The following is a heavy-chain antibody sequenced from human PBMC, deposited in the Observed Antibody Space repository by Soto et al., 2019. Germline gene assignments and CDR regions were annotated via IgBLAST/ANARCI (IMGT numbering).Heavy chain of an antibody. Sequence: SGPTLVNPTQTLTLTCTFSGFSLSTSGMCVSWIRQPPGKALEWLARIDWDDDKYYSTSLKTRLTISKDTSKNQVVLTMTNMDPVDTATYYCARTIYSGYDYGPDDAFDIWGQGTMVTVSS. CDR1: GFSLSTSGMC. CDR2: IDWDDDK. CDR3: ARTIYSGYDYGPDDAFDI. J-gene: IGHJ3*02. V-gene: IGHV2-70*11. D-gene: IGHD5-12*01.